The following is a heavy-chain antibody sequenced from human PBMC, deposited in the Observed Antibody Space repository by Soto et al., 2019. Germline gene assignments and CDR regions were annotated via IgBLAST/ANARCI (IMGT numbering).Heavy chain of an antibody. J-gene: IGHJ3*02. Sequence: ASVKVSCKASGYTFTGYYMRWVRQAPGQGLEWMGWINPNSGGTNYAQKFRGWVTMTRDTSISTAYMELSRLRSDDTAVYYCARKGNYGDYASAFDIWGQGTMVTVSS. D-gene: IGHD4-17*01. CDR3: ARKGNYGDYASAFDI. V-gene: IGHV1-2*04. CDR2: INPNSGGT. CDR1: GYTFTGYY.